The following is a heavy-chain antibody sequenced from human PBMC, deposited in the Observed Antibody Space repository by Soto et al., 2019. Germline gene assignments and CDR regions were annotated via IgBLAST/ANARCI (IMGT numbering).Heavy chain of an antibody. V-gene: IGHV4-39*01. CDR3: ARNSNGFDI. CDR2: IFYSGGT. CDR1: GGSLSSSSYH. Sequence: PSETLSLTCTVSGGSLSSSSYHWGWIRQPPGKGLEWIGSIFYSGGTYYNPSFKSRVTISIDTSKNQFSLKLTSVTAADTAEYYCARNSNGFDIWGQGTMVTVSS. D-gene: IGHD1-1*01. J-gene: IGHJ3*02.